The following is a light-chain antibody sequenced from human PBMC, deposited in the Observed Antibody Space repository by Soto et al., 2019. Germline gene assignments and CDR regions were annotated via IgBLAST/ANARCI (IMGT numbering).Light chain of an antibody. CDR1: SSDIGDYNS. J-gene: IGLJ1*01. Sequence: QSALTQPVSVSGSPGQSITISCTGTSSDIGDYNSVSWYQQHPGKAPKLIIYEVSHRPSGVSNRFSGSKSGNTASLTISGLQADDEADYYCNSFTTSTTPYVFGTGTKLTVL. V-gene: IGLV2-14*03. CDR2: EVS. CDR3: NSFTTSTTPYV.